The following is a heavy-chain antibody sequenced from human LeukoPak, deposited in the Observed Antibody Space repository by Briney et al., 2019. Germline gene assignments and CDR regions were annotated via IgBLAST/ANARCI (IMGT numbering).Heavy chain of an antibody. D-gene: IGHD3-10*01. Sequence: GESLKISCKGSGYTFTSYWIGWVRQMPGKGLEWVGIIFPSDSDTTYSPSFQGQVTISADKSVNTAYLHWSSLKASDTAMYYCATSESQTKFDYWGQGTLVTVSS. J-gene: IGHJ4*02. CDR1: GYTFTSYW. V-gene: IGHV5-51*01. CDR2: IFPSDSDT. CDR3: ATSESQTKFDY.